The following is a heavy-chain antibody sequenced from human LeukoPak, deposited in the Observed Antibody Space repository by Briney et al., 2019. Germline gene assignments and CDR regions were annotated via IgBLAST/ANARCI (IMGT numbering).Heavy chain of an antibody. J-gene: IGHJ5*02. D-gene: IGHD5-12*01. CDR3: AKSPVATIRWFDP. Sequence: GGSLRLSCAASGFTFSNYAMNWVRLTPGKGLEWVSAISASGGSTYYADSVKGRFTISRDNSKNTLYLQMNSLRAEDTAVYYCAKSPVATIRWFDPWGQGTLVTVSS. CDR1: GFTFSNYA. CDR2: ISASGGST. V-gene: IGHV3-23*01.